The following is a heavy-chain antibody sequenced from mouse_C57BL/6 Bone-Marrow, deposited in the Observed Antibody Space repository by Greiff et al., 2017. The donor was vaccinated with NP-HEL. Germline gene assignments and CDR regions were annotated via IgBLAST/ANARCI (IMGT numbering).Heavy chain of an antibody. Sequence: DVMLVESEGGLVQPGSSMKLSCTASGFTFSDYYMAWVRQVPEKGLEWVANINYDGSSTYYLDSLKSRFIISRDNAKNILYLKMSSLKSEDTATYYCARDKGWLDYWGQGTTLTVSS. CDR1: GFTFSDYY. CDR3: ARDKGWLDY. V-gene: IGHV5-16*01. D-gene: IGHD2-3*01. J-gene: IGHJ2*01. CDR2: INYDGSST.